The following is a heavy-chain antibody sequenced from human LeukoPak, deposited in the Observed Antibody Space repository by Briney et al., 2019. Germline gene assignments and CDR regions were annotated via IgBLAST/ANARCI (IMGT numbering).Heavy chain of an antibody. CDR2: IYYSGST. CDR1: GGSISSSSYY. CDR3: SRGYNSNSPVPFDP. J-gene: IGHJ5*02. D-gene: IGHD6-13*01. V-gene: IGHV4-39*03. Sequence: PSETLSLTCTVSGGSISSSSYYWGWIRQPPGKGLEWIGSIYYSGSTYYNPSLKSRVTISVDTSKTQFSLKLSSVTAADTAVYYCSRGYNSNSPVPFDPWGQGTLVTVSS.